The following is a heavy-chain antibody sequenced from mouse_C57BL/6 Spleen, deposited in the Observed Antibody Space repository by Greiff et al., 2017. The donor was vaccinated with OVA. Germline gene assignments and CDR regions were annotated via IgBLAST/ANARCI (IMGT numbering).Heavy chain of an antibody. CDR3: AYGSRDWYFDV. D-gene: IGHD1-1*01. J-gene: IGHJ1*03. V-gene: IGHV1-26*01. CDR1: GYTFTDYY. CDR2: INPNNGGT. Sequence: IQLQQSGPELVKPGASVKISCKASGYTFTDYYMNWVKQSHGKSLEWIGDINPNNGGTSYNQKFKGKATLTVDKSSSTAYMELRSLTSEDSAVYYCAYGSRDWYFDVWGTGTTVTVSS.